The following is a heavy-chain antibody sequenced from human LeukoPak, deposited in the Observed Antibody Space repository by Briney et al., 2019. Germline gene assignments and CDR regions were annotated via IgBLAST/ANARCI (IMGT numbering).Heavy chain of an antibody. V-gene: IGHV3-66*01. CDR1: GFTVSSNY. CDR2: IYSGGST. Sequence: QAGGSLRLSCAASGFTVSSNYMSWVRQAPGKGLEWVSVIYSGGSTYYADSVKGRFTISRDNSKNTLYLQMNSLRAEDTAVYYCARDRIAVAGTPPYYYYYYMDVWGKGTTVTISS. J-gene: IGHJ6*03. CDR3: ARDRIAVAGTPPYYYYYYMDV. D-gene: IGHD6-19*01.